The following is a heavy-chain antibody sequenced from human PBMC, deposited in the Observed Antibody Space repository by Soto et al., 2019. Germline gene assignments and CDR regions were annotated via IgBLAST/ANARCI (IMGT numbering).Heavy chain of an antibody. J-gene: IGHJ6*02. V-gene: IGHV3-33*01. D-gene: IGHD2-21*01. CDR2: IWYDGSNK. Sequence: GGSLRLSCAASGFTFSSYGMHWVRQAPGKGLEWVAVIWYDGSNKYYADSVKGRFTISRDNSKNTLYLQMNSLRAEDTAVYYRARDRSGEDYYCYGMDVWGQGTTVTVSS. CDR1: GFTFSSYG. CDR3: ARDRSGEDYYCYGMDV.